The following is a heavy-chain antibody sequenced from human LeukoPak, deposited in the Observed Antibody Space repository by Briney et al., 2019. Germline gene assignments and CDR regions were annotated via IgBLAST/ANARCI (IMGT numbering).Heavy chain of an antibody. Sequence: ASVKVSCKASGYTFSGYYMHWVRQAPGQGLEWMGWINPNSGGTNYAQKFQGRVTMTRDTSITTAYMELSRLRSDDTAVYYCAREYIAAAGPIDYWGQGTLATVSS. CDR3: AREYIAAAGPIDY. D-gene: IGHD6-13*01. J-gene: IGHJ4*02. CDR1: GYTFSGYY. CDR2: INPNSGGT. V-gene: IGHV1-2*02.